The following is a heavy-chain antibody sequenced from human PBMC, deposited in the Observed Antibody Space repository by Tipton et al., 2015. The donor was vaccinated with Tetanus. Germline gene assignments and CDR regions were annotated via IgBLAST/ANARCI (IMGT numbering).Heavy chain of an antibody. D-gene: IGHD1-1*01. CDR2: IYFEGST. V-gene: IGHV4-39*02. J-gene: IGHJ5*01. CDR3: ARKGYSYATPGLDS. Sequence: SGGSISDKKYYWGWIRQPPGRGLEWIASIYFEGSTYYSPSLKSRVTIAVDRSQNVFSLNLTSVTAADTAVYYCARKGYSYATPGLDSWGQGTLVTVSS. CDR1: GGSISDKKYY.